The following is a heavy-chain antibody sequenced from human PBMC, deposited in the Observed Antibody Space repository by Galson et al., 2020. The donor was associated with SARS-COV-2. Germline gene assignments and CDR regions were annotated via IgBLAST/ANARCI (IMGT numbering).Heavy chain of an antibody. D-gene: IGHD2-15*01. CDR1: GGSFSGYY. CDR2: MNQGGTT. Sequence: SETLSLTCAVYGGSFSGYYWTWTRQTPGKGLEWIGEMNQGGTTNYNPSLRSRITISVDTSKNQFSLKLSPVTAADTAVYYCARDLGSGSDHWGQGTLVTVSS. J-gene: IGHJ4*02. CDR3: ARDLGSGSDH. V-gene: IGHV4-34*01.